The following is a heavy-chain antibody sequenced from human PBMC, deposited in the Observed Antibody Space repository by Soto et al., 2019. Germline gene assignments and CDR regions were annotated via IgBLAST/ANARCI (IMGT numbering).Heavy chain of an antibody. J-gene: IGHJ4*02. CDR3: ARHLKRWIQLGENDY. V-gene: IGHV4-39*01. CDR2: IYYSGST. CDR1: GGSISSSSYY. D-gene: IGHD5-18*01. Sequence: SETLSLTCTVSGGSISSSSYYWGWIRQPPGKGLEWIGSIYYSGSTYYNPSLKSRVTISVDTSKNQFSLKLSSVTAADTAVYYCARHLKRWIQLGENDYWGQGTLLTVSS.